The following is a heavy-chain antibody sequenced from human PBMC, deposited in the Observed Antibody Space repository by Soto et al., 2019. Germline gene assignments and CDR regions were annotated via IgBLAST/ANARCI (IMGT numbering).Heavy chain of an antibody. V-gene: IGHV1-58*02. D-gene: IGHD2-2*01. CDR3: AAGCSSTSCYAGILGVDY. J-gene: IGHJ4*02. CDR1: GFTFTSSA. CDR2: IVVGSGNT. Sequence: GASVKVSCKASGFTFTSSAMQWVRQARGQRLEWIGWIVVGSGNTNYAQKFQERVTITRDMSTSTAYMELSSLRSEDTAVYYCAAGCSSTSCYAGILGVDYWGQGTLVTVSS.